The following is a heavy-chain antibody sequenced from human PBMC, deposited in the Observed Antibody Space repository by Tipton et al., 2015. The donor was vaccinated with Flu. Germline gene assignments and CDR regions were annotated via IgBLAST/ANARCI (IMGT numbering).Heavy chain of an antibody. CDR2: INPSGGST. CDR3: ARGREYQLPRGPTYAFDI. J-gene: IGHJ3*02. D-gene: IGHD2-2*01. V-gene: IGHV1-46*01. Sequence: WAEVKKPGATVKVSCKASGYTFTSYYMHWVRQAPGQGLEWMGIINPSGGSTSYAQKFQGRVTMTRDTSTSTVYMELSSLRSEDTAVYYCARGREYQLPRGPTYAFDIWGQGTMVTVSS. CDR1: GYTFTSYY.